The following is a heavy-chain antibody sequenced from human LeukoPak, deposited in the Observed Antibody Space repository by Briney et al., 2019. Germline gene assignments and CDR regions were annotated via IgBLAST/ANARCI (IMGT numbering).Heavy chain of an antibody. V-gene: IGHV1-46*01. CDR1: GYTFTSDY. Sequence: ASVKVSCKASGYTFTSDYMHSVRQAPGQGLEWMGIINPSGGSTSYAQKFQGRVTMTRDTSTSTVYMELSSLRSEDTAVYYCARDRGYSGSYWLSWVWDYWGQGTLVTVSS. CDR2: INPSGGST. J-gene: IGHJ4*02. D-gene: IGHD1-26*01. CDR3: ARDRGYSGSYWLSWVWDY.